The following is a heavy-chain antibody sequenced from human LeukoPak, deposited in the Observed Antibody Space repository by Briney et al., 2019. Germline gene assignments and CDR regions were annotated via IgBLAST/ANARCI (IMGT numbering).Heavy chain of an antibody. CDR2: IWYDGSNK. CDR3: ARAQAYYYDSKGFSIGSEGYFDY. CDR1: GFTFSSYG. D-gene: IGHD3-22*01. V-gene: IGHV3-33*01. Sequence: GRSLRLSCAASGFTFSSYGMHWVRQAPGKGLEWVAVIWYDGSNKYYADSVKGRFTISRDNSKNTLYPQMNSLRAEDTAVYYCARAQAYYYDSKGFSIGSEGYFDYWGQGTLVTVSS. J-gene: IGHJ4*02.